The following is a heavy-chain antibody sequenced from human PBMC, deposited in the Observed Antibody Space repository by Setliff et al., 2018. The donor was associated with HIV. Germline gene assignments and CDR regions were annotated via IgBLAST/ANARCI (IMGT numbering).Heavy chain of an antibody. CDR1: GFTFSSYA. V-gene: IGHV3-23*01. CDR2: ISSSGGST. J-gene: IGHJ6*03. CDR3: AKLAGGTSPDGYYYYMDV. Sequence: SLRLSCAASGFTFSSYAMSWVRQAPGKGLDWVSAISSSGGSTYYADSVKGRFTISRDNSMNTLYLQMNSLRAEDTAVFYCAKLAGGTSPDGYYYYMDVWGKGTTVTVSS. D-gene: IGHD2-15*01.